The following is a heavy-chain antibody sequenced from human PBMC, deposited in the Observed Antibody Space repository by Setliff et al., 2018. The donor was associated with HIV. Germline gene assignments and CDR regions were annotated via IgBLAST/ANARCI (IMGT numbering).Heavy chain of an antibody. J-gene: IGHJ6*03. Sequence: ASVKVSCKASGYTFTSYDINWVRQATGQGLEWMGWMNPNSGNTGYAQKFQGRVTMTRNTSISTAYMELSSLRSEDTAVYYCARVQTYYNFWSGYCYYMDVWGKGTTVTVTS. CDR1: GYTFTSYD. D-gene: IGHD3-3*01. CDR3: ARVQTYYNFWSGYCYYMDV. V-gene: IGHV1-8*01. CDR2: MNPNSGNT.